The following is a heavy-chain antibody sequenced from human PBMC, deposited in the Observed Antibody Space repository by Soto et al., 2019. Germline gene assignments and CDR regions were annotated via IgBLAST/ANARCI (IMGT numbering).Heavy chain of an antibody. CDR3: ARKPWGSGSYYHDY. Sequence: GGSLRLSCGGSGFTFSSYNMNWVRQAPGKGLEWVSHIAASGQIIYYADSVRGRFTISRDNAQNSLYLQMNSLRDEDTAVYYCARKPWGSGSYYHDYWGLGTLVTVSS. V-gene: IGHV3-48*02. J-gene: IGHJ4*02. D-gene: IGHD3-10*01. CDR2: IAASGQII. CDR1: GFTFSSYN.